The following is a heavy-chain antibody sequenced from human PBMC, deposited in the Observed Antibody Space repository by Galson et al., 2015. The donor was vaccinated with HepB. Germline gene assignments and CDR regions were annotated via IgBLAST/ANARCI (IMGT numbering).Heavy chain of an antibody. CDR2: IYPGDSDT. D-gene: IGHD3-9*01. J-gene: IGHJ4*02. V-gene: IGHV5-51*01. CDR3: ARHGASNFDWLLGDY. Sequence: QSGAEVKRPGESLKISCKGSGYSFGNHWIGWVRQVPGKGLEWMGVIYPGDSDTRYSPSFQGQVTISADKSISTAYLQWSSLKASDTAMYYCARHGASNFDWLLGDYWGQGTLVTVSS. CDR1: GYSFGNHW.